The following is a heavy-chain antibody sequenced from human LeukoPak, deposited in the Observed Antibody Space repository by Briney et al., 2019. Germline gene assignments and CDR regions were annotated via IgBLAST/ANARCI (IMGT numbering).Heavy chain of an antibody. CDR2: IKQDGSEK. CDR3: AREGFLYSSSRFTSEDY. V-gene: IGHV3-7*01. J-gene: IGHJ4*02. Sequence: GGSLRLSCAASGFTFSSYWMSWVRQAPGKGLEWVANIKQDGSEKYYVDSVKGRFTISRDNAKNSVYLQMNSLRAEDTAVYYCAREGFLYSSSRFTSEDYWGQGTLVTVSS. CDR1: GFTFSSYW. D-gene: IGHD6-13*01.